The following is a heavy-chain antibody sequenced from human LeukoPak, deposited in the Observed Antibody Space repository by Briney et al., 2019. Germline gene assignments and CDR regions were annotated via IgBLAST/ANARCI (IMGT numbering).Heavy chain of an antibody. Sequence: PGGSLRLSCAASGFTFSNFAMTWVRQAPGKGLEWVSSIVGSSSTYYADSLKGRFTISRDNAKNSLYLQMNSLRAEDTAVYYCAKIGAGSSRDYWGQGTLVTVSS. V-gene: IGHV3-21*01. D-gene: IGHD6-13*01. J-gene: IGHJ4*02. CDR1: GFTFSNFA. CDR2: IVGSSST. CDR3: AKIGAGSSRDY.